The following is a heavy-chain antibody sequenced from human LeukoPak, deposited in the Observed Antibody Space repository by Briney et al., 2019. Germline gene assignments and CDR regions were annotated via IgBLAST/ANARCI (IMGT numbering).Heavy chain of an antibody. CDR2: IYHSGST. J-gene: IGHJ4*02. Sequence: SETLSLTCTVSGYSISSGYYWGWIRQPPGKGLEWIRSIYHSGSTYYNPSLKSRVTISVDTSKNQFSLKLSSVTAADTAVYYCARVYSGSGSYNFDYWGQGTLVTVSS. V-gene: IGHV4-38-2*02. CDR1: GYSISSGYY. CDR3: ARVYSGSGSYNFDY. D-gene: IGHD3-10*01.